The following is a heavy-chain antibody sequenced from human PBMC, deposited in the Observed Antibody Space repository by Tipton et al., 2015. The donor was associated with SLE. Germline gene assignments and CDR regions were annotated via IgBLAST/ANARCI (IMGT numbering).Heavy chain of an antibody. Sequence: TLSLTCTVYGGSFSGYYWTWIRQPPGKGLEWIGEINHSASTNYNPSLKSRVTISVDTSKNQFSLKLNSVTAADTAMYYCARLLYSSGFDYWGQGTLVTVSS. CDR2: INHSAST. CDR3: ARLLYSSGFDY. CDR1: GGSFSGYY. D-gene: IGHD6-19*01. V-gene: IGHV4-34*01. J-gene: IGHJ4*02.